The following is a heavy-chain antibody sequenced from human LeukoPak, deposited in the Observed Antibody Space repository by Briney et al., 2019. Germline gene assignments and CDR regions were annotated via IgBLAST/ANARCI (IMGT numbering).Heavy chain of an antibody. CDR3: ASPLKYWDVWSGYSPFDY. CDR2: IIPIFGTA. Sequence: ASVKVSCKASGGTFSSYAISWVRQAPGQGLEWMGRIIPIFGTANYAQKFQGRVTITADDSSSTAYMELSSLRSEDTALYYCASPLKYWDVWSGYSPFDYWGQGTLVTVSS. J-gene: IGHJ4*02. D-gene: IGHD3-3*02. CDR1: GGTFSSYA. V-gene: IGHV1-69*13.